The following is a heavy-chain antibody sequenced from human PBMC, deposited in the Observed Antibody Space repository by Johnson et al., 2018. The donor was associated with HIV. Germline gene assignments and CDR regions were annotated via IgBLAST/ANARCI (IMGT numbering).Heavy chain of an antibody. Sequence: QMLLVESGGGVVQPGRSLRLSCAASRFTFSSYGMHWVRQAPGKGLEWVAVISYDGSNKYYADSVKGRFTISRDNSKNTLYLQMNSLRAEDTAVYYCARVPEGDDDAFDIWGQGTMVTVSS. CDR1: RFTFSSYG. CDR3: ARVPEGDDDAFDI. CDR2: ISYDGSNK. V-gene: IGHV3-30*03. D-gene: IGHD2-21*01. J-gene: IGHJ3*02.